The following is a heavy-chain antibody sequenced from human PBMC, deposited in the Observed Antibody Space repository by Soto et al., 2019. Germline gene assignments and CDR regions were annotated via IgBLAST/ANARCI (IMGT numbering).Heavy chain of an antibody. CDR3: ARLQAAAGDNDLTFDY. Sequence: EVQLVQSGAEVKKPGESLRISCKGSGYSFTSYWISWVRQMPGKGLEWMGRIDPSDSYTNYSPSFQGHVTISADKSIXSAYLQWSSLKAPDTAMYYCARLQAAAGDNDLTFDYWGQGTLVTVSS. V-gene: IGHV5-10-1*01. CDR2: IDPSDSYT. CDR1: GYSFTSYW. J-gene: IGHJ4*02. D-gene: IGHD6-13*01.